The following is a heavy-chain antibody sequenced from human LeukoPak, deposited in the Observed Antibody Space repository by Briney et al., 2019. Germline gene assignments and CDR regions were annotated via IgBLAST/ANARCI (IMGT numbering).Heavy chain of an antibody. D-gene: IGHD3-9*01. J-gene: IGHJ4*02. CDR3: ARSDYDILTGSYIDY. Sequence: GASVKVSCKASRYTFTDYYIHWVRQAPGQGLEWMGWINPNSGGTNYAQKFQGRVTMTRDTSINTAYMQLSRLRSDDTAVHYCARSDYDILTGSYIDYWGQGTLVTVSS. V-gene: IGHV1-2*02. CDR2: INPNSGGT. CDR1: RYTFTDYY.